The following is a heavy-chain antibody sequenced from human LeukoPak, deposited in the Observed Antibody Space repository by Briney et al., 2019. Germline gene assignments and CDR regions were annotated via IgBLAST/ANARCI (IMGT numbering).Heavy chain of an antibody. D-gene: IGHD3-22*01. CDR3: ARDRWYYYDSSDYYRDAFDI. V-gene: IGHV3-21*01. J-gene: IGHJ3*02. CDR2: ISSSSSYI. CDR1: EFSYSSYS. Sequence: GGSLRLSCAASEFSYSSYSMNWVRQAPGKGLEWVSSISSSSSYIYYVDSVKGRFTISRDNSKNTLYLQMNSLRAEDTAVYYCARDRWYYYDSSDYYRDAFDIWGQGTMVTVSS.